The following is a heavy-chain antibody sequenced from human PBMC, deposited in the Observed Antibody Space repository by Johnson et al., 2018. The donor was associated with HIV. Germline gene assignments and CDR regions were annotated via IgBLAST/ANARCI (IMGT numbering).Heavy chain of an antibody. CDR3: AKEQSVVVIGIGAFDI. J-gene: IGHJ3*02. D-gene: IGHD3-22*01. V-gene: IGHV3-30*02. CDR2: IRYDGSNK. CDR1: GFTFSSYG. Sequence: QVQLVESGGGVVQPGGSLRLSCAASGFTFSSYGMHWVRQATGKGLEWVAFIRYDGSNKYYADSGKGRFTISRDNSKNTLYLQMNSLRAEDTAVYYCAKEQSVVVIGIGAFDIWGQGTMVTVSS.